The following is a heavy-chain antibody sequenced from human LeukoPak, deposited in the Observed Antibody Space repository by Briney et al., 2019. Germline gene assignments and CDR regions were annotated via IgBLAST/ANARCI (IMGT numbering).Heavy chain of an antibody. D-gene: IGHD3-22*01. J-gene: IGHJ4*02. CDR2: IYTSGST. Sequence: PSQTLSLTCTVSGGSISSGSYYWSWIRQPAGKGLEWIGRIYTSGSTNYNPSLKSRVTISVDTSKNQFSLKLCSVTAADTAVYYCARDPSSDSSGYYSFDYWGQGTLVTVSS. V-gene: IGHV4-61*02. CDR3: ARDPSSDSSGYYSFDY. CDR1: GGSISSGSYY.